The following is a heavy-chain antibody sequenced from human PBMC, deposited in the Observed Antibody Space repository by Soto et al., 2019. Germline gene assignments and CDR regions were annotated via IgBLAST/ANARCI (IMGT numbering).Heavy chain of an antibody. CDR1: GGSISSGGYY. Sequence: QVQLQESGPGLVKPSQTLSLTCTVSGGSISSGGYYWSWIRQHPGKGLEWIGYIYYSGSTYYNPSLKSRVTISVDTSKNQFSLKLSSVTAADTAVYYCASLVGWFGELLYSYYYYGMDVWGQGTTVTVSS. J-gene: IGHJ6*02. CDR2: IYYSGST. V-gene: IGHV4-31*03. D-gene: IGHD3-10*01. CDR3: ASLVGWFGELLYSYYYYGMDV.